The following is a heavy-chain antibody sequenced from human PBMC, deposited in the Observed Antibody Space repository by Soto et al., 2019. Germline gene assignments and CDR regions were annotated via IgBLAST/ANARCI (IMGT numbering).Heavy chain of an antibody. V-gene: IGHV4-59*01. Sequence: SETLSLTCTVSGGSISSYYWSWIRQPPGKGLEWIGYIYYSGSTNYNPSLKSRVTISVDTSKNQFSLKLSSVTAADTAVYYCARDSGSSWPHYYYGMDVWGQGTTVTVSS. CDR1: GGSISSYY. J-gene: IGHJ6*02. D-gene: IGHD6-13*01. CDR2: IYYSGST. CDR3: ARDSGSSWPHYYYGMDV.